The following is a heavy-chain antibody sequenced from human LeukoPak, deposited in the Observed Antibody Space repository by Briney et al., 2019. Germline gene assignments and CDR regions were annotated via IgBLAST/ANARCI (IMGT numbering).Heavy chain of an antibody. V-gene: IGHV4-30-2*01. CDR1: SGSISSGGDS. D-gene: IGHD2-21*02. CDR2: ICHSGST. CDR3: ARAYCGGVCYPPQYYFDY. J-gene: IGHJ4*02. Sequence: PSETLSLTCAVSSGSISSGGDSWSRIRQPPGKGLEWIGYICHSGSTYYNPSLKSRVTISVDRSKNQFSLKLSSVTAADTAVYYCARAYCGGVCYPPQYYFDYWGQGTLVTVSS.